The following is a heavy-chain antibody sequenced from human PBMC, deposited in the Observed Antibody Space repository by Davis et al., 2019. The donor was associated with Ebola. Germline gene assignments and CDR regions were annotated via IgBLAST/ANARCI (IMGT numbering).Heavy chain of an antibody. J-gene: IGHJ4*02. CDR2: IRSKANSYAT. V-gene: IGHV3-73*01. CDR3: TRQGTYQPTDY. CDR1: GFTFSSYS. Sequence: GESLKISCAASGFTFSSYSMNWVRQASGKGLEWVGRIRSKANSYATAYAASVKGRFTISRDDSKNTAYLQMNSLKTEDTAVYYCTRQGTYQPTDYWGQGTLVTVSS. D-gene: IGHD2-2*01.